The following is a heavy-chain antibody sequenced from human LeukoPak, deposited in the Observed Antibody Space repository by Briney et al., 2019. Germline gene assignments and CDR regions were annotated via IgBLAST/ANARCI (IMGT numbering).Heavy chain of an antibody. D-gene: IGHD2-2*01. J-gene: IGHJ5*02. CDR2: IYPSGGST. CDR3: ARDSTTSSLADP. CDR1: GYTFTNYY. Sequence: ASVKVSCKASGYTFTNYYLHWVRQAPGQGLEWMGIIYPSGGSTAYAQKFQGRVTMTRDTSTSTVYMELSSLRSEDTAVYYCARDSTTSSLADPWGQGTLVTVSS. V-gene: IGHV1-46*01.